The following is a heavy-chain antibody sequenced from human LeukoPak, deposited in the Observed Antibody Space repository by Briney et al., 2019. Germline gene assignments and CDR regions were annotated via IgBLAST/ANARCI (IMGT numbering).Heavy chain of an antibody. V-gene: IGHV3-23*01. J-gene: IGHJ4*02. Sequence: PGGSLRLSCAASGFTFSSYAMNWVRQAPGKGPEWVSTISGSGSSTYYADSVKGRFTISRDNSKNTLYLQMNSLRAEDTAVYYCAKALGGSGSNFDYWGQGTLVTVSS. CDR3: AKALGGSGSNFDY. CDR1: GFTFSSYA. D-gene: IGHD3-10*01. CDR2: ISGSGSST.